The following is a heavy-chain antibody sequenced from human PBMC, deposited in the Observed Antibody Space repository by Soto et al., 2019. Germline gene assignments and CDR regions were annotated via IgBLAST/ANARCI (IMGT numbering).Heavy chain of an antibody. CDR1: GFTFSSYG. Sequence: QVQLVESGGGVVQPGRSLRLSCAASGFTFSSYGMHWVRQAPGKGLEWVAVIWYDGSNKYYADSVKGRFTISRDNSKNTLYLQINSLRSEDTAVYYCARERGVVVAATRYFDYWGQGTLVTVSS. J-gene: IGHJ4*02. CDR3: ARERGVVVAATRYFDY. V-gene: IGHV3-33*01. CDR2: IWYDGSNK. D-gene: IGHD2-15*01.